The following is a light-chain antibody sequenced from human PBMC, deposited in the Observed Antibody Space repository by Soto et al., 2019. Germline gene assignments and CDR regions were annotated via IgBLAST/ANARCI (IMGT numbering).Light chain of an antibody. V-gene: IGLV1-51*01. Sequence: QSVLTQPPSVSAAPGQKVTISCSGSSANIGINYVSWYQQLPGKAPKFLIYDNNKRASGIPDRFSGSKSGTSATLGITGLQTGDEADYYCGAWDGSLSAWVFGGGTKLTVL. CDR3: GAWDGSLSAWV. CDR1: SANIGINY. CDR2: DNN. J-gene: IGLJ3*02.